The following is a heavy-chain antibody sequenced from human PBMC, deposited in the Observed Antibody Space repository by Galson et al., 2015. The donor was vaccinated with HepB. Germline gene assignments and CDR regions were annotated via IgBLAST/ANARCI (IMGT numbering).Heavy chain of an antibody. CDR1: GFTFSSYG. Sequence: SLRLSCAASGFTFSSYGIHWVRQAPGKGLEWVAVICGDGSNKNYADSVKGRFTISRDNSKNTLYLQMNSLRAEDTAVYYCARAVEAPDKRKQTPRPFWDYWGQGTPVTVSS. J-gene: IGHJ4*02. V-gene: IGHV3-33*01. CDR3: ARAVEAPDKRKQTPRPFWDY. D-gene: IGHD3-3*01. CDR2: ICGDGSNK.